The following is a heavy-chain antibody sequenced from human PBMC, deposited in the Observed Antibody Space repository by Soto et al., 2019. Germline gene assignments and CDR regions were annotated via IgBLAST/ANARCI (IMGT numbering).Heavy chain of an antibody. CDR2: MNPNSGNT. Sequence: ASVKVSCKASGYTFTSYDINWVRQATGQGLEWMGWMNPNSGNTGYAQKFQGRVTMTRNTSISTAYMELSSLRSEDTAVYYCARVFPSYCGGDCSYFDSWGQGTLVTVSS. CDR3: ARVFPSYCGGDCSYFDS. J-gene: IGHJ4*02. V-gene: IGHV1-8*01. CDR1: GYTFTSYD. D-gene: IGHD2-21*02.